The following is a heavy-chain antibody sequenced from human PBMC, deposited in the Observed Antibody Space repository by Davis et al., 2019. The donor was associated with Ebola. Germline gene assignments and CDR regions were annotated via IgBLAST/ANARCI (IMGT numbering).Heavy chain of an antibody. CDR1: GFTFGDYA. J-gene: IGHJ4*02. V-gene: IGHV3-49*03. D-gene: IGHD5-12*01. CDR2: IRSKAYGGTT. CDR3: TRDTPYYGYDINFDY. Sequence: GESLKISCTASGFTFGDYAMSWFRQAPGKGLEWVGFIRSKAYGGTTEYAASVKGRFTISRDDSKSIAYLQMNSLKTEDTAVYYCTRDTPYYGYDINFDYWGQGTLVTVSS.